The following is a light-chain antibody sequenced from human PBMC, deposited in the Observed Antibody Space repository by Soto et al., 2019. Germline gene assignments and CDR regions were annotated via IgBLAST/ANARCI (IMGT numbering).Light chain of an antibody. CDR2: DVS. CDR1: SSDIGVYNY. Sequence: QSVLTQPASVSGSPGQSITISCTGTSSDIGVYNYVSWYQRYPGKAPKLIIYDVSNRPSGVSSRFSGSKSGNTASLTISGLQVEDESDYYCSSYTITSTVVFGGGTKLTVL. V-gene: IGLV2-14*03. J-gene: IGLJ2*01. CDR3: SSYTITSTVV.